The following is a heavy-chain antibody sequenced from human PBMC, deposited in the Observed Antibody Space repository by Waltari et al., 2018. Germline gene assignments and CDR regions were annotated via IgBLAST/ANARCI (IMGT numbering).Heavy chain of an antibody. CDR2: INHSGST. J-gene: IGHJ6*02. Sequence: QVQLQQWGAGLLKPSETLSLTCAVYGGSFSGYYWSWIRQPPGKGLEWIGEINHSGSTNYNPPLKSRVTISVDTSKNQFSLKLSSVTAADTAVYYCASRVDYDFWSGYYMYYYGMDVWGQGTTVTVSS. CDR3: ASRVDYDFWSGYYMYYYGMDV. CDR1: GGSFSGYY. V-gene: IGHV4-34*01. D-gene: IGHD3-3*01.